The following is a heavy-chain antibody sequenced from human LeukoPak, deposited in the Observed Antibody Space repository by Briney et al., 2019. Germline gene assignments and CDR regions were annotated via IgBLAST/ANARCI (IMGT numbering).Heavy chain of an antibody. D-gene: IGHD2-2*01. Sequence: GGSLKLSCVASGFTFSDSPIHWVRLAPGKGLEWVAHIRGKRDNYATAYAASVKDRFAISRDNSENTAFLQMNSLKTDDTAVYFCARQTVSCHGYWGRGTLVTVSS. CDR2: IRGKRDNYAT. J-gene: IGHJ4*02. V-gene: IGHV3-73*01. CDR1: GFTFSDSP. CDR3: ARQTVSCHGY.